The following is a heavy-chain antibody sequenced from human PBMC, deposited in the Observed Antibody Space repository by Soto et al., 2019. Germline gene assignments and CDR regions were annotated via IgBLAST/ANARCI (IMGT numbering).Heavy chain of an antibody. D-gene: IGHD3-3*01. CDR2: INDSGST. Sequence: LSLTCVVNGESFSGHFWSWIRQSPGKGLEWIGEINDSGSTNKNPSLKSRVAISIDTSKNQFSLKLSSVTAADTAVYYCARARVAYYFDYWGQGSLVTVSS. V-gene: IGHV4-34*01. J-gene: IGHJ4*02. CDR3: ARARVAYYFDY. CDR1: GESFSGHF.